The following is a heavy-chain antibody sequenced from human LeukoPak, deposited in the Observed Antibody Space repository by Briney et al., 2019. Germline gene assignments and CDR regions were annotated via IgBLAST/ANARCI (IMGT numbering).Heavy chain of an antibody. Sequence: GVSLTLSCAASGFTFSSYWMHWLRQAPGRGLVWVSRISSDGSSTNYADSVKGRFTISRDNAKNTLYLQMNSLRAEDTAVYYCADPSFEFWGQGTMVTVSS. CDR1: GFTFSSYW. CDR2: ISSDGSST. CDR3: ADPSFEF. J-gene: IGHJ4*02. V-gene: IGHV3-74*01.